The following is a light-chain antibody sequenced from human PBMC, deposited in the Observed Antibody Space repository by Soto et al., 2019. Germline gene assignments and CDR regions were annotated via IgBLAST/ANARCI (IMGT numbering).Light chain of an antibody. V-gene: IGKV1-9*01. Sequence: DIQMTQSPSSLSASVGDRVTITCRASQSISSYLNWYQQKPGEAPNLLIFGASTLQSGVPSRFSGSGSGTEFTLTISSLQPEDFATYSCQQLNSYPLTFGGGTKVDIK. CDR3: QQLNSYPLT. J-gene: IGKJ4*01. CDR1: QSISSY. CDR2: GAS.